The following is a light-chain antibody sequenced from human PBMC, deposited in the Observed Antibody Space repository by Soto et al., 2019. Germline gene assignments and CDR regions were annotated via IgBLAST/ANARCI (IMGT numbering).Light chain of an antibody. CDR1: QSVSSSY. CDR3: QQYGSSPGT. J-gene: IGKJ5*01. CDR2: GAS. V-gene: IGKV3-20*01. Sequence: EIVLTQYPGTPSLSPGERATLSCRASQSVSSSYLAWYQQKPGQAPRLLIYGASSRATGIPDRFSGSGSGTDFTLTISRLEPEDFAVYYCQQYGSSPGTFGQGTRLEI.